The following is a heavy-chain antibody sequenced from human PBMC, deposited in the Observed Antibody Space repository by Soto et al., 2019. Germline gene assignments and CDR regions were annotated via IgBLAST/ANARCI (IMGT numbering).Heavy chain of an antibody. CDR3: ARVYYDFWSGYSPRFSYYGMDV. J-gene: IGHJ6*02. CDR1: GFTFSSYS. D-gene: IGHD3-3*01. V-gene: IGHV3-21*01. Sequence: GGSLRLSCAASGFTFSSYSMNWVRQAPGKGLEWVSSISSSSSYIYYADSVKGRFTISRDNAKNSLYLQMNSLRAEDTAVYYCARVYYDFWSGYSPRFSYYGMDVWGQGTTVTAP. CDR2: ISSSSSYI.